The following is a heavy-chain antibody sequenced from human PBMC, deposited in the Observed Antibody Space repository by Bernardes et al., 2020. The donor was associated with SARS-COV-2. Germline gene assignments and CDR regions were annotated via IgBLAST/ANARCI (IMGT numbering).Heavy chain of an antibody. Sequence: GGSLRLSCAATGFTFSDYYMSWIRQAPGKGLEWVSYISSSGSTIYYADSVKGRFTISRDNAKNSLYLQMNSLRAEDTAVYYCASDLHSYYYYYGMDVWGQGTTVTVSS. V-gene: IGHV3-11*01. J-gene: IGHJ6*02. D-gene: IGHD2-15*01. CDR1: GFTFSDYY. CDR3: ASDLHSYYYYYGMDV. CDR2: ISSSGSTI.